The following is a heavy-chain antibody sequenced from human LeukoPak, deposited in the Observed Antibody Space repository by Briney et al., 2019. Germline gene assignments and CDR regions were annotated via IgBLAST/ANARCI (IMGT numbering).Heavy chain of an antibody. CDR1: GFTFSSYA. J-gene: IGHJ4*02. D-gene: IGHD2-21*01. Sequence: GGSLRLSCAASGFTFSSYAMSWVRQAPGKGLEWVSAISGSGGSTYYADSVKGRFTISRDNSKNTLYLQMNSLRAEDTAVYYCAKGDHGGGLLVLPNSYWGQGTLVTVSS. CDR3: AKGDHGGGLLVLPNSY. CDR2: ISGSGGST. V-gene: IGHV3-23*01.